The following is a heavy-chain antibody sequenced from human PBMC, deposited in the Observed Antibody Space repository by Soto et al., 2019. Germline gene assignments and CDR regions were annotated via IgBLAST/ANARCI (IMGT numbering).Heavy chain of an antibody. D-gene: IGHD3-16*01. CDR3: AKPQIARNYYYGMEV. V-gene: IGHV1-46*01. CDR1: GYTFTSFY. J-gene: IGHJ6*02. CDR2: INPSGTTT. Sequence: QVQLVQSGAEVKKPGASVKVSCKASGYTFTSFYMHWVRQAPGQGLEWMGIINPSGTTTDYAQKFQGRVTMTRDTSTSTYCMELSSLTSEDTAVYDCAKPQIARNYYYGMEVWGQGTAVTVSS.